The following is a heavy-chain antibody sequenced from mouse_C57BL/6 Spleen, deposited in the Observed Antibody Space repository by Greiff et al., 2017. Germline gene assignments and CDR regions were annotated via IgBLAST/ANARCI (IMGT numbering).Heavy chain of an antibody. CDR1: GFTFSSYA. CDR3: ARDTMVTAGGYAMDY. CDR2: ISDGGSYT. J-gene: IGHJ4*01. D-gene: IGHD2-2*01. V-gene: IGHV5-4*01. Sequence: EVMLMESGGGLVKPGGSLKLSCAASGFTFSSYAMSWVRQTPEKRLEWVATISDGGSYTYYPDNVKGRFTISRDNAKNNLYLQMIHLKSEDTAMYYCARDTMVTAGGYAMDYWGQGTSVTVAS.